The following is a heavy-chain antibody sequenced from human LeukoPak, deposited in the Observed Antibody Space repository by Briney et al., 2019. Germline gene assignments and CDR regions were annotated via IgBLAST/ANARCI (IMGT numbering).Heavy chain of an antibody. CDR3: ARDPKRRIVGATTSNWFDP. Sequence: GASVKVSCKASGYTFTSYGISWVRQAPGQGLEWMGWISAYNGNTNYAQKLQGRVTMTTDTSTSTAYMELRSLRSDDTAVYYCARDPKRRIVGATTSNWFDPWGQGTLVTVSS. CDR2: ISAYNGNT. D-gene: IGHD1-26*01. CDR1: GYTFTSYG. V-gene: IGHV1-18*01. J-gene: IGHJ5*02.